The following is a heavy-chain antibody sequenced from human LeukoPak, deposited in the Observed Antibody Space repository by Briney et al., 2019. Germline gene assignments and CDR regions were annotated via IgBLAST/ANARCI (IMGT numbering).Heavy chain of an antibody. CDR3: AKDPYCSSTSCYFVGY. CDR2: ISGSGGST. Sequence: GGSLRLSCAASGFTFSSYAMSWVCQAPGKGLEWVSAISGSGGSTYYSDSVKGRFTISRDNSKNTLYLQMNSLRAEDTAVYYCAKDPYCSSTSCYFVGYWGQGTLVTVSS. V-gene: IGHV3-23*01. CDR1: GFTFSSYA. J-gene: IGHJ4*02. D-gene: IGHD2-2*01.